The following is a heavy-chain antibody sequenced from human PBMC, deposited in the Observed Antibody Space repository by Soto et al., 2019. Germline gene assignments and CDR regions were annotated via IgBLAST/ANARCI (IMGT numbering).Heavy chain of an antibody. D-gene: IGHD3-3*01. Sequence: GGSLRLSCAASGFTFSSYWMHWVRQAPGKGLVWVSRINSDGSSTSYADSVKGRFTISRDNAKNTLYLQMNSLRAEDTAVYYCAREDYDFWRDYYYYMDVWGKGTKVTVSS. J-gene: IGHJ6*03. CDR1: GFTFSSYW. CDR3: AREDYDFWRDYYYYMDV. CDR2: INSDGSST. V-gene: IGHV3-74*01.